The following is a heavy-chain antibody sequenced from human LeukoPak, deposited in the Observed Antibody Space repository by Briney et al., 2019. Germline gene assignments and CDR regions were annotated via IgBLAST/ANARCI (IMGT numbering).Heavy chain of an antibody. CDR3: ARGSLVYDFWSGYYAMNAFDI. Sequence: SETLSLTCAVYGGSFSGYYWSWIRQPPGKGLEWIGEINHSGSTNYNPSLKSRVTISVDTSKNQFSLKLSSVTAADTAVYYCARGSLVYDFWSGYYAMNAFDIWGHGTMVTVSS. CDR2: INHSGST. CDR1: GGSFSGYY. J-gene: IGHJ3*02. V-gene: IGHV4-34*01. D-gene: IGHD3-3*01.